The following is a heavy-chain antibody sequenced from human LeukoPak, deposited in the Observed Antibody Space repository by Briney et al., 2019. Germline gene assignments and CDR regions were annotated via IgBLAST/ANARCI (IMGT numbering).Heavy chain of an antibody. Sequence: PGGSLRLSCAASGFTFSSYSMNWVRQAPGKGLEWVSSISSSSSYIYYADSVKGRFTISRDNAKNSLYLQMNSLRAEDTAVYYCAREIKGYDSSGYEDWWGQGTLVTVSS. J-gene: IGHJ4*02. CDR3: AREIKGYDSSGYEDW. CDR2: ISSSSSYI. D-gene: IGHD3-22*01. CDR1: GFTFSSYS. V-gene: IGHV3-21*01.